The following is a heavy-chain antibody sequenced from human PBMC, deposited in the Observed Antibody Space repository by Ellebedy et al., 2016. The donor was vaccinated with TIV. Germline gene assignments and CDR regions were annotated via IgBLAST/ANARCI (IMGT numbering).Heavy chain of an antibody. J-gene: IGHJ4*02. Sequence: GGSLRLSCAASGFAFNNYNMIWVRQATGKGLEWISYISSDGITTDYAGSGKGRFTISRDNAKASVYLQMNSLRAEDTAVYYCARDMGRWLQFLAYWGQGTLVTVSS. CDR1: GFAFNNYN. D-gene: IGHD5-24*01. V-gene: IGHV3-48*04. CDR3: ARDMGRWLQFLAY. CDR2: ISSDGITT.